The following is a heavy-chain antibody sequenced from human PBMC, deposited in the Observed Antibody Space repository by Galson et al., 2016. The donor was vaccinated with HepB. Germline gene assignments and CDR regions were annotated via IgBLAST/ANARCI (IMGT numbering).Heavy chain of an antibody. CDR1: GFTFSNYA. D-gene: IGHD6-13*01. V-gene: IGHV3-23*01. J-gene: IGHJ3*02. CDR2: ISGTGGRT. CDR3: AKDRPPSYSSSWYYIFDM. Sequence: SLRLSCAPSGFTFSNYAMSWVRQAPGKGLEWVSAISGTGGRTYYADSVKGRFTISRDNSKSTLYLQMTSLRAEDTAVYYCAKDRPPSYSSSWYYIFDMWGQGTMVTVSS.